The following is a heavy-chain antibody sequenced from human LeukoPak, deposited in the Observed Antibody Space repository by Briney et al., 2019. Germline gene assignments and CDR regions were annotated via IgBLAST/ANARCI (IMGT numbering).Heavy chain of an antibody. CDR3: ARQNLDFDWLLAGLAGYYMDV. Sequence: SETLSLTCTVSGGSISSSSYYWGWIRQPPGKGLEWIGSIYYSGSTYYNPSLKSRVTISVDTSKNQFSLKLSSVTAADTAVYYCARQNLDFDWLLAGLAGYYMDVWGKGTTVTISS. CDR1: GGSISSSSYY. D-gene: IGHD3-9*01. V-gene: IGHV4-39*01. J-gene: IGHJ6*03. CDR2: IYYSGST.